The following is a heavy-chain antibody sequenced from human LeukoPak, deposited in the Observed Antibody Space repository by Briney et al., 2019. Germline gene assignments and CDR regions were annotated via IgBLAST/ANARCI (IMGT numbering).Heavy chain of an antibody. CDR2: IKQDGSEK. V-gene: IGHV3-7*01. D-gene: IGHD2-2*01. Sequence: GGSLRLSCAASGFTFSSYWMSWVRQAPGKGLEWVANIKQDGSEKYYVDSVKGRFTISRDNAKNSLYPQMNSLRAEDTAVYYCARDWVVDNTYYFDYWGQGTLVTVSS. J-gene: IGHJ4*02. CDR3: ARDWVVDNTYYFDY. CDR1: GFTFSSYW.